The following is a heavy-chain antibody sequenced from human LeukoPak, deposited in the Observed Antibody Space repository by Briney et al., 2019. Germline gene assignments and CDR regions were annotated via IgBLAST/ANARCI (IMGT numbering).Heavy chain of an antibody. J-gene: IGHJ6*03. Sequence: GGSLRLSCAASGFTFSSYSMNWVRQAPGKGLEWVSSISSSSSYIYYADSVKGRFTISRDHAKNSLYLQMNSLRAEDAAVYYCARVSGGNLGAGYYYYMDVWGKGTTVTISS. CDR3: ARVSGGNLGAGYYYYMDV. D-gene: IGHD4-23*01. CDR2: ISSSSSYI. V-gene: IGHV3-21*01. CDR1: GFTFSSYS.